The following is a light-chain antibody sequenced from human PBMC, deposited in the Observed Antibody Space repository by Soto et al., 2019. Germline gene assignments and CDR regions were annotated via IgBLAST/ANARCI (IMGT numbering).Light chain of an antibody. Sequence: EIVLTQSPATLSLSPGERATLSCRASQSVNNYLAWYQEKPGQAPRLLIFDASIRAIGIPARFSGSGSGTDFTLTISSLEPEDFAVFYCQQRSNWLFTFGGGSKVDI. CDR3: QQRSNWLFT. CDR1: QSVNNY. V-gene: IGKV3-11*01. CDR2: DAS. J-gene: IGKJ4*01.